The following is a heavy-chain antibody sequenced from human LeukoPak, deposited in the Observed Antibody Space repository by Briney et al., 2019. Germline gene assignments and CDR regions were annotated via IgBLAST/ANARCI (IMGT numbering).Heavy chain of an antibody. Sequence: GGSLRLSCAASGFTFSDYAMSWVRQAPGKGLEWVSSIGGSGGSAYYTDSVKGRFTISRDNSKDTLFLQMNSLRAEDTAVYYCAKELVPDAFDIWGQGTMVTVSS. J-gene: IGHJ3*02. CDR3: AKELVPDAFDI. D-gene: IGHD6-13*01. CDR2: IGGSGGSA. CDR1: GFTFSDYA. V-gene: IGHV3-23*01.